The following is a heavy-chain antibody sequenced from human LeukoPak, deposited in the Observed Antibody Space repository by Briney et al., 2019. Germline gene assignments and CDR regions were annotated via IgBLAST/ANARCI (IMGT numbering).Heavy chain of an antibody. J-gene: IGHJ4*02. Sequence: PSETLSLTCAVYGGSFSGYYWSWIRQPPGKGLEWIGEINHSGSTNYNPSLKSRVTISVDTPKNQFSLKLSSVTAADTAVYYCASPSGDYGGWGQGTLVTVSS. CDR2: INHSGST. V-gene: IGHV4-34*01. CDR1: GGSFSGYY. CDR3: ASPSGDYGG. D-gene: IGHD4-17*01.